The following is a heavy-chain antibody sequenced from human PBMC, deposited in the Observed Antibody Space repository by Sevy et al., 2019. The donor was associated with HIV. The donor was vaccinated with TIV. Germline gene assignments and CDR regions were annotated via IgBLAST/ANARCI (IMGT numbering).Heavy chain of an antibody. Sequence: GSLRLSYAASGFSFSTYAMTWVRQAPGKGLEWVSGISGSGTSTYYTDSVKGRFTISRDNSKNTVYLQMNNLRAEDTAVYYCGKVSIFGVGGFYDYWGQGTLVTVSS. J-gene: IGHJ4*02. D-gene: IGHD3-3*01. CDR1: GFSFSTYA. CDR2: ISGSGTST. V-gene: IGHV3-23*01. CDR3: GKVSIFGVGGFYDY.